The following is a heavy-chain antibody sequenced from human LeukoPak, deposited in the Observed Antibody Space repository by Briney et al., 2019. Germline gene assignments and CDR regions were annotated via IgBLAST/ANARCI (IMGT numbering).Heavy chain of an antibody. CDR1: GYTFTSYY. D-gene: IGHD3-22*01. CDR2: INPSGGST. J-gene: IGHJ4*02. Sequence: ASVKVSCKASGYTFTSYYMPWVRQAPGQGLEWMGIINPSGGSTSYAQKFQGRVTMTRDTSTSTVYMELSSLRSEDTAVYYCARASDSSGYYAPQRYFDYWGQGTLVTVSS. V-gene: IGHV1-46*03. CDR3: ARASDSSGYYAPQRYFDY.